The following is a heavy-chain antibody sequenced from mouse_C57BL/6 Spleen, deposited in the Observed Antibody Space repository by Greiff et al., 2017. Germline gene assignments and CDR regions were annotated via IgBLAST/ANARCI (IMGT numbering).Heavy chain of an antibody. Sequence: EVKVEESGPGLVKPSQSLSLTCSVTGYSITSGYYWNWIRQFPGNKLEWMGYISYDGSNNYNPSLKNRISITRDTSKNQFFLKLNSVTTEDTATYYCASYDGYYVGWYFDVWGTGTTVTVSS. CDR3: ASYDGYYVGWYFDV. CDR2: ISYDGSN. J-gene: IGHJ1*03. CDR1: GYSITSGYY. D-gene: IGHD2-3*01. V-gene: IGHV3-6*01.